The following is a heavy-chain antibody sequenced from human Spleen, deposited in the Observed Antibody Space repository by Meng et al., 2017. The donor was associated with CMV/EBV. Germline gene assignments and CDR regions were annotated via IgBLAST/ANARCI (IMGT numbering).Heavy chain of an antibody. CDR1: GFTLSSYA. Sequence: GESLKISCAASGFTLSSYAMSWVRQAPGKGLEWVSGISGSGGSTYYADSVKGRFTISRDNSKNTLYLQMNSLRAEDTAVYYCAKTPGESSWPYYFDFWGQGTLVTVSS. J-gene: IGHJ4*02. V-gene: IGHV3-23*01. CDR3: AKTPGESSWPYYFDF. CDR2: ISGSGGST. D-gene: IGHD6-13*01.